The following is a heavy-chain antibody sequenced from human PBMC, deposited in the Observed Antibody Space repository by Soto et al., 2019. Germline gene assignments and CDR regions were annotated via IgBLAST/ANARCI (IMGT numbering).Heavy chain of an antibody. V-gene: IGHV1-46*01. CDR1: GYTFTSYH. CDR3: AREAMDTANDY. Sequence: ASVKLSRKASGYTFTSYHMHWVRKAPGQGLEWMGIINPSGGSTSYAQKFQGRVTMTRDTSTSTVYMELSSLRSEDTAVYYCAREAMDTANDYWGQGTLVTVSS. J-gene: IGHJ4*02. D-gene: IGHD5-18*01. CDR2: INPSGGST.